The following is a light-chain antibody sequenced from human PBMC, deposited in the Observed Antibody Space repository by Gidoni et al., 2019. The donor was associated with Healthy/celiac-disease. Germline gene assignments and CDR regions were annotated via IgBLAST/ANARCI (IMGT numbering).Light chain of an antibody. CDR1: QSVSSK. J-gene: IGKJ2*01. CDR3: QQYNNWHLT. Sequence: IVLTQSPATLSVSPGERATLSCRASQSVSSKLAWYQQKPGQAPRLLIYGASTRATGIPARLSGSGSGTEFTLTISSLQSEEFAVYYCQQYNNWHLTFGQGTKLEIK. V-gene: IGKV3-15*01. CDR2: GAS.